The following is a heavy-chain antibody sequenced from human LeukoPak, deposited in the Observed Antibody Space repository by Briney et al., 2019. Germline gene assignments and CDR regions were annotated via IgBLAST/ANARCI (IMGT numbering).Heavy chain of an antibody. J-gene: IGHJ6*03. CDR2: IRYDGSIK. D-gene: IGHD6-13*01. CDR3: AKAYSSSWRYMDV. Sequence: GGSLRLSCAASGFIFSSYGMHWVRQAPGKGLEWVAFIRYDGSIKYYADSVRGRFTISRDNSKNTLYLQMDSLRAEDTAVYYCAKAYSSSWRYMDVWGKGTTVTVSS. CDR1: GFIFSSYG. V-gene: IGHV3-30*02.